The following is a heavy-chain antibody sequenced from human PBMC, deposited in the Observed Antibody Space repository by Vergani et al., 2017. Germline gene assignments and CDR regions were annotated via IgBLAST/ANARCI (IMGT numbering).Heavy chain of an antibody. V-gene: IGHV1-69*04. CDR3: ARDGEEVTTFGY. Sequence: QVQLVQSGAEVKKPGASVKVSCKASGGTFSSYAISWVRQAPGQGLEWMGRIIPILGIANYTQKFQGRVTITTDTSTSTAYMELRSLRSDDTAVYYCARDGEEVTTFGYWGQGTLVTVSS. J-gene: IGHJ4*02. CDR1: GGTFSSYA. D-gene: IGHD4-17*01. CDR2: IIPILGIA.